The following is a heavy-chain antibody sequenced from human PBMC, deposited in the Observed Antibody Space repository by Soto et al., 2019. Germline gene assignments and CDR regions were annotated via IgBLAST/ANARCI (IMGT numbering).Heavy chain of an antibody. D-gene: IGHD5-18*01. Sequence: PGGSLRLSCAASGFTVSSSYMSWVRQAPGKGLEWVSVIYSGGSTYYADSVKGRFTISRDYSKNTLYLQMNGLRADDTAVYYCAKEAGGGTAVVTSSFDYWGQGTLVTVSS. CDR2: IYSGGST. CDR1: GFTVSSSY. J-gene: IGHJ4*02. CDR3: AKEAGGGTAVVTSSFDY. V-gene: IGHV3-53*01.